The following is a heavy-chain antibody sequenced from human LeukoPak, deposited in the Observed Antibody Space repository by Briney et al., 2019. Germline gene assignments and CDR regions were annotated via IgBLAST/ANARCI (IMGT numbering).Heavy chain of an antibody. Sequence: GGSLRLSCAASGFTFDVSAMNWVRQAPGKGLEGVSASCNAGDTYYADSVKGRCTISRDNSKKMLFLQMTSLRAEDTAVYYCAKKTPGNYPYDYWGQGTLVTVSP. CDR1: GFTFDVSA. CDR3: AKKTPGNYPYDY. CDR2: SCNAGDT. D-gene: IGHD3-22*01. V-gene: IGHV3-23*01. J-gene: IGHJ4*02.